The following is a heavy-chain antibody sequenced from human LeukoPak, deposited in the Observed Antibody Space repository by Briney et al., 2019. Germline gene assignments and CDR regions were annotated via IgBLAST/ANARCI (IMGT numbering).Heavy chain of an antibody. CDR3: ARGPRKSGSCYGLDY. D-gene: IGHD2-15*01. CDR1: GGSISSGGYS. CDR2: IYHSGST. J-gene: IGHJ4*02. Sequence: SETLSLTCAVSGGSISSGGYSWSWIRQPPGKGLEWIVYIYHSGSTYYNPSLKSRVTISVDRSKNQFSLKLSSVTAADTAVYYCARGPRKSGSCYGLDYWGQGTLVTVSS. V-gene: IGHV4-30-2*01.